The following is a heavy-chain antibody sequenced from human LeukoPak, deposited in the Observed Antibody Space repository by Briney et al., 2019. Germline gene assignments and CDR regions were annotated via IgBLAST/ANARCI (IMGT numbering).Heavy chain of an antibody. D-gene: IGHD2-2*01. CDR2: ISSSGSTI. J-gene: IGHJ6*04. V-gene: IGHV3-48*03. Sequence: EGSLRLSCAASGFTFSSYEMNWVRQAPGKGLEWVSYISSSGSTIYYADSVKGRFTISRDNAKNSLYLQMNSLRAEDTAVYYCARERPEVPAAMSYYYYGMDVWGKGTTVTVSS. CDR3: ARERPEVPAAMSYYYYGMDV. CDR1: GFTFSSYE.